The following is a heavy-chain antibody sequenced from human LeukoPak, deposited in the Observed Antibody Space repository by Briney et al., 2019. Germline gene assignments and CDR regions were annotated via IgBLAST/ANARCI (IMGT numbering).Heavy chain of an antibody. D-gene: IGHD6-19*01. CDR2: ISYDGSNK. V-gene: IGHV3-30*18. CDR1: GFTFSSYG. CDR3: ANGDTYSSGWFDY. Sequence: GGSLRLSCAASGFTFSSYGMHWVRQAPGKGLEWVAVISYDGSNKYYADSVKGRFTISRDNSKNTLYLQMNSLRAEDTAVYYCANGDTYSSGWFDYWGQGTLVTVSS. J-gene: IGHJ4*02.